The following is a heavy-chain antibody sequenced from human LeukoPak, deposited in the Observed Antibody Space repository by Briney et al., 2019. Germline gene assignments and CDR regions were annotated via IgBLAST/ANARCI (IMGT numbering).Heavy chain of an antibody. Sequence: QPGGSLRLSCAASGFTVSSNYMSWVRQAPGKGLEWVSVIYSGGSTYYADSVKGRFTISRDNSKNTLYLQMNSLRAEDTAVYYCARTGGTMVRGATYFDYWGQGTLVTVSS. J-gene: IGHJ4*02. V-gene: IGHV3-66*01. D-gene: IGHD3-10*01. CDR1: GFTVSSNY. CDR2: IYSGGST. CDR3: ARTGGTMVRGATYFDY.